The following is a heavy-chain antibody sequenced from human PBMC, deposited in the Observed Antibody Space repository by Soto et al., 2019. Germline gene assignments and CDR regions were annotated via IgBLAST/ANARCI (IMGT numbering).Heavy chain of an antibody. V-gene: IGHV1-18*01. CDR2: ISAYNGNT. CDR3: AREEYYDILTGYSYYYYGMDV. J-gene: IGHJ6*02. Sequence: GASVKVSCKASGYTFTSYGISWVRQAPGQGLEWMGWISAYNGNTNYAQKLQGRVTMTTDTSTSTAYMELRSLRSDDTAVYYCAREEYYDILTGYSYYYYGMDVWGQGTTVTVSS. D-gene: IGHD3-9*01. CDR1: GYTFTSYG.